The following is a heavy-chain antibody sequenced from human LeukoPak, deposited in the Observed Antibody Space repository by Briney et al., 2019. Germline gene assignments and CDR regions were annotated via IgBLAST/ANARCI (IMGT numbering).Heavy chain of an antibody. CDR1: GFTFSDYA. V-gene: IGHV3-23*01. J-gene: IGHJ4*01. D-gene: IGHD1-1*01. CDR2: ISDRGGNT. CDR3: AKGRWSPDY. Sequence: PGGSLRLSCAASGFTFSDYAISWVRQAPGKGLEWVSLISDRGGNTYYTDSVKGRFTISRDNSKNSLYLQMNSLRADDTAVYYCAKGRWSPDYWGQGTVVTVSS.